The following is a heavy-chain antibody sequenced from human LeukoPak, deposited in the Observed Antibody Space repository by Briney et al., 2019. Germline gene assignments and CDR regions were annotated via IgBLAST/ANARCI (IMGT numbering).Heavy chain of an antibody. J-gene: IGHJ4*02. Sequence: GGSLRLSCAASGFSFSNRWMSWVRQAPGQGLEWVGRIKSKTNGETTDYAAPVKGRFTISRDDSKNMLYLQMSSLKTEDTAVYYCTTETYPGYSCDPCFDNWGQGTLVTVSS. CDR3: TTETYPGYSCDPCFDN. CDR2: IKSKTNGETT. V-gene: IGHV3-15*01. CDR1: GFSFSNRW. D-gene: IGHD5-18*01.